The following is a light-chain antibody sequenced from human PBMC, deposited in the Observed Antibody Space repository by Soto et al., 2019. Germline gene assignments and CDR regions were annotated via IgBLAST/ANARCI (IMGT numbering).Light chain of an antibody. CDR3: ATWDDSLSGPV. CDR2: MNN. V-gene: IGLV1-47*01. Sequence: QSVLTQPPSASGTPGQRVTISCSGSSSNIGGHSVYWYQQLPGTAPKLLIYMNNQRPSGVPDRFSGSKSGTSASLAISGLRSEDEADYYCATWDDSLSGPVFGTGTKLTVL. CDR1: SSNIGGHS. J-gene: IGLJ1*01.